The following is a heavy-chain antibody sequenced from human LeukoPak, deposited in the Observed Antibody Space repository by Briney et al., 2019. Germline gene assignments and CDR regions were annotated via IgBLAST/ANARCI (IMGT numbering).Heavy chain of an antibody. D-gene: IGHD5-18*01. V-gene: IGHV3-30*02. J-gene: IGHJ4*02. Sequence: PGGSLRLSCAASGFTFSSYGMHWVRQAPGKGLEWVAFIRYDGSNNDGSNKYYADSVKGRFTISRDNSKNTLYLQMNSLRAEDTAVYYCAKDWAWRAMVPYYFDYWGQGTLVTVSS. CDR1: GFTFSSYG. CDR2: IRYDGSNNDGSNK. CDR3: AKDWAWRAMVPYYFDY.